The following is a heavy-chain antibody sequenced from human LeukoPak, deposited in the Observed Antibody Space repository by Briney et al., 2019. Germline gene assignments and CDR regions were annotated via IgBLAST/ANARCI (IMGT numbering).Heavy chain of an antibody. Sequence: SETLSLTCAVFGGSFSGYYWSWIRQPPGKGLEWIGRINHGGRTNYNPSLKSRVNISVGTSKNQCTLKLSSVTAANTAVYYWARDIAHSSGWGYFDYWGQGTLVTVSS. CDR3: ARDIAHSSGWGYFDY. J-gene: IGHJ4*02. D-gene: IGHD6-19*01. CDR2: INHGGRT. CDR1: GGSFSGYY. V-gene: IGHV4-34*01.